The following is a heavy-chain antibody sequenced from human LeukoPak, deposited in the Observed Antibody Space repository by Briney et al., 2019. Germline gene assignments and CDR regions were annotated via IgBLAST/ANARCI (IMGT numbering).Heavy chain of an antibody. CDR3: AKKSRRLTIVRGVPREDV. CDR1: GFTLSSYA. CDR2: ISGNGGST. Sequence: GGSLRLSCAASGFTLSSYAMNWGRQAPGKGLEWVSGISGNGGSTYYADSVKGRFTISRDNSKDTLYLQMNSLRAEDTAVYYCAKKSRRLTIVRGVPREDVWGQGTTVTVSS. D-gene: IGHD3-10*01. J-gene: IGHJ6*02. V-gene: IGHV3-23*01.